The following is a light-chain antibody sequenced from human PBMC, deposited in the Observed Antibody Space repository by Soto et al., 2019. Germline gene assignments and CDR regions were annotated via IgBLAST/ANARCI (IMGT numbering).Light chain of an antibody. Sequence: QSVLTQPPSVSAAPGQKVTISCSGSSSNIENNYVSWYQQLPGTAPKLLIYRNNQRPSGVPDRFSGSKSGTSASLAISGLRSEDEADYYCAAWDDSLSGYVFGTGNKVTVL. CDR3: AAWDDSLSGYV. CDR1: SSNIENNY. J-gene: IGLJ1*01. CDR2: RNN. V-gene: IGLV1-47*01.